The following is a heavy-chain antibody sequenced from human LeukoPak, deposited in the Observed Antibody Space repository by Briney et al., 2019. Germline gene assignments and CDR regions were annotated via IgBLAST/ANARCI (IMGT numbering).Heavy chain of an antibody. J-gene: IGHJ1*01. CDR1: GYTFTDSY. D-gene: IGHD1-26*01. CDR3: ARDHSGSYYSQH. Sequence: GASVKVSCRASGYTFTDSYIHWVRQAPGQGLEWMGRINPNSGGTNYAQKFQGRVTMTRDTSISTAYMELSRLRSDDTAVYYCARDHSGSYYSQHWGQGTLVTVSS. CDR2: INPNSGGT. V-gene: IGHV1-2*06.